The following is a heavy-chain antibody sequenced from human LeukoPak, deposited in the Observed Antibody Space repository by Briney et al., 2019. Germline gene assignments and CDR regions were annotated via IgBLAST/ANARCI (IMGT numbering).Heavy chain of an antibody. J-gene: IGHJ4*02. V-gene: IGHV3-21*01. Sequence: PGGSLRLSCAVSGFTFSTYSMNWVRQAPGKGLEWVSSISSSSSYIYYTDSVKGRFTISRDNAKNSLYLQMNSLRAEDTAVYYCASHITMIRGAIDYWGQGTLVTVSS. CDR1: GFTFSTYS. CDR2: ISSSSSYI. D-gene: IGHD3-10*01. CDR3: ASHITMIRGAIDY.